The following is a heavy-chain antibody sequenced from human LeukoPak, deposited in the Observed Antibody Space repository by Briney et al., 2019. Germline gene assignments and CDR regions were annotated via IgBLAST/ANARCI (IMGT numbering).Heavy chain of an antibody. CDR2: IYYIGST. CDR1: GVSISSYY. J-gene: IGHJ6*03. CDR3: ARHFAFSYYYMDV. V-gene: IGHV4-59*08. Sequence: PSETLSLTCTVSGVSISSYYWSWIRQPQGKGLEWIGYIYYIGSTNYNPSLKSRVTISVDTSKNQFFLKLSSVTAADTAVYYCARHFAFSYYYMDVWGKGTTVTVSS.